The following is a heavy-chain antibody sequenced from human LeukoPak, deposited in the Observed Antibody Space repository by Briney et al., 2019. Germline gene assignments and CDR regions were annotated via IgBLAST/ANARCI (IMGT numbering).Heavy chain of an antibody. V-gene: IGHV3-23*01. D-gene: IGHD1-26*01. CDR1: GFSFGTYA. CDR3: AKRSGQVVEPTAWRVYDF. CDR2: ISYNGDKT. J-gene: IGHJ4*02. Sequence: GGSLRLSCAASGFSFGTYALSWVRQAPGKGLEWVSVISYNGDKTHYADSVKGRFTISRDNSKNTLYLQMYSLRADDTAVYYCAKRSGQVVEPTAWRVYDFWGQGTLVIVSS.